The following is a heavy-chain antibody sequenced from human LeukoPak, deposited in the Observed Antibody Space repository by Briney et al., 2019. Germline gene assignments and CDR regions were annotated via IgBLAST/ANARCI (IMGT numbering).Heavy chain of an antibody. CDR3: AREVEVGLGFDY. J-gene: IGHJ4*02. CDR1: GFTVSNHC. CDR2: ICSDGTK. Sequence: GGSLRLSCASSGFTVSNHCMHWVRQAPGKGLVWVSRICSDGTKYYADSVKGRFTISRDDAKNTPSLQMNSPRAEDTAVYYCAREVEVGLGFDYWGQGSLVTVSS. V-gene: IGHV3-74*01. D-gene: IGHD3-22*01.